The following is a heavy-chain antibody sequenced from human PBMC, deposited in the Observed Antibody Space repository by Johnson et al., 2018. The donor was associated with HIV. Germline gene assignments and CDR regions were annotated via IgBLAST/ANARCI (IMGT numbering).Heavy chain of an antibody. D-gene: IGHD3-16*01. CDR3: ARDGGELVDAFDI. CDR1: GFTFSSYA. Sequence: VQLMESGGGVVQPGRSLRLSCAASGFTFSSYAMHWVRQAPGKGLEWVAVIFFDGSNKYYADSVRGRFTISRDNSKNTLYLQMNSRSAEDAAVDYCARDGGELVDAFDIWGQGAMVTVSS. J-gene: IGHJ3*02. CDR2: IFFDGSNK. V-gene: IGHV3-30*04.